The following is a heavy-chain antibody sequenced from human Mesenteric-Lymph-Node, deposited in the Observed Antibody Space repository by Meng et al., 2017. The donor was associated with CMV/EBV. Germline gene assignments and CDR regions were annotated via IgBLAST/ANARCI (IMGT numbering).Heavy chain of an antibody. Sequence: SGFTGSSYGRQWGRQPPGKGLEWVAVISYDGSNKYYADSVKGRFTISRDNSKNTLYLQMNSLRAEDTAVYYCAKDLRQWLVRGPLGYWGQGTLVTASS. V-gene: IGHV3-30*18. CDR3: AKDLRQWLVRGPLGY. J-gene: IGHJ4*02. D-gene: IGHD6-19*01. CDR1: GFTGSSYG. CDR2: ISYDGSNK.